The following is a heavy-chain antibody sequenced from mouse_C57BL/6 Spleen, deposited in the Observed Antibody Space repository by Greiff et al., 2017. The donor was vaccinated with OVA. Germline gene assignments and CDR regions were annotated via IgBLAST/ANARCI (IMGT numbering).Heavy chain of an antibody. D-gene: IGHD1-1*01. CDR1: GYTFTSYW. J-gene: IGHJ2*01. CDR2: IYPGSGST. CDR3: ARSPYDGRSYHYFDD. V-gene: IGHV1-55*01. Sequence: QVQLQQPGAELVKPGASVKMSCKASGYTFTSYWITWVKQRPGQGLEWIGDIYPGSGSTNYNEKFKSKATLTVDTSSSTAYMQLSSLTSEDSAVYYCARSPYDGRSYHYFDDWGQGTTLTVSS.